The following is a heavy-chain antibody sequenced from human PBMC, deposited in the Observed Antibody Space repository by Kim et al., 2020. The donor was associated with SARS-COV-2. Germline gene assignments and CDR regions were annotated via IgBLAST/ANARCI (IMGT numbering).Heavy chain of an antibody. CDR1: GFTVSNTY. CDR3: ACGMSTTTFDY. D-gene: IGHD5-12*01. J-gene: IGHJ4*02. Sequence: GGSLRLSCAASGFTVSNTYMSWVRQAPGKGLEWVSIIYRGSSTYYADSVKGRFTISRDNSKNTLYLQMNSLRAEDTAVYYCACGMSTTTFDYWGQGTLAT. V-gene: IGHV3-53*01. CDR2: IYRGSST.